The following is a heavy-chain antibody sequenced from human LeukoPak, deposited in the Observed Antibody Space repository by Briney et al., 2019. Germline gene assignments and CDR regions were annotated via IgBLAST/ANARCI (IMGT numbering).Heavy chain of an antibody. V-gene: IGHV3-30*18. D-gene: IGHD3-22*01. CDR3: AKDRGDSSGTYYYYYGMDV. CDR1: GFTFSSYG. Sequence: GMSLRLSCAASGFTFSSYGMHWVRKAPGKGLEWVAVISYDGSNKYYADFVKGRFTISRDNSKNTLYLQMNSLRAEDTAVYYCAKDRGDSSGTYYYYYGMDVWGQGTTVTVSS. J-gene: IGHJ6*02. CDR2: ISYDGSNK.